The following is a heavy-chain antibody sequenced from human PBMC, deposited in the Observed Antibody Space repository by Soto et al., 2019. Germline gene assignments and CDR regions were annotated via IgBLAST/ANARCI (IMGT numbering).Heavy chain of an antibody. Sequence: EVQLVESGGGLVQPGESLRLSCAASGLTFRSYWMHWVRQAPGKGLVWVSRINTDGSVAMYVDSVKGRFTISRDNAKNTLYLHMRSLRAEETAVYYYVRDMLWWRLDSWGRETLVTVSS. CDR2: INTDGSVA. J-gene: IGHJ4*02. CDR1: GLTFRSYW. D-gene: IGHD2-21*01. V-gene: IGHV3-74*03. CDR3: VRDMLWWRLDS.